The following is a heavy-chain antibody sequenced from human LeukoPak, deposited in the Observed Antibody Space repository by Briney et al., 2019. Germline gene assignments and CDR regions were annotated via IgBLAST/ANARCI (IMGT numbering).Heavy chain of an antibody. D-gene: IGHD2-2*01. J-gene: IGHJ4*02. V-gene: IGHV4-59*12. Sequence: SETLSLTCTVSGGSISSYYWSWIRQPPGKGLEWIGSIYYSGSTYYNPSLKSRVTISVDTSKNQFSLNLSSVTAADTAVYFCARDEGSSYPFDYWGQGTLVTVSS. CDR2: IYYSGST. CDR1: GGSISSYY. CDR3: ARDEGSSYPFDY.